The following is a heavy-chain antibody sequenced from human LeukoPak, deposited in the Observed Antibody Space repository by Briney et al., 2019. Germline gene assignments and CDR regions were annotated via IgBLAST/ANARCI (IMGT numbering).Heavy chain of an antibody. Sequence: GGSLRLSCAASGFTFSSYVMHWVRQAPGKGLEWVAVISYDGSNKYQADSVKGRFTISRDNSKNTLYLQMNSLRAEDTAVYYCVKDSGIAVAGTATFDYWGQGTLVTVSS. CDR3: VKDSGIAVAGTATFDY. V-gene: IGHV3-30*18. D-gene: IGHD6-19*01. CDR2: ISYDGSNK. CDR1: GFTFSSYV. J-gene: IGHJ4*02.